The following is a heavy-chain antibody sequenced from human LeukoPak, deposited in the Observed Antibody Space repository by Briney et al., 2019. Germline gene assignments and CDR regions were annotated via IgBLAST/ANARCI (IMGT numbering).Heavy chain of an antibody. J-gene: IGHJ4*02. V-gene: IGHV1-18*01. CDR1: GYTFTSYG. CDR2: ISAYNGNT. Sequence: ASVKVSCKASGYTFTSYGISWVRQAPGQGLEWMGWISAYNGNTNYAQKLQGRVTMTTDTSTSTAYMELRSLRSDGTAVYYCARTYYDFWSGYYTENYYFDYWGQGTLVTVSS. D-gene: IGHD3-3*01. CDR3: ARTYYDFWSGYYTENYYFDY.